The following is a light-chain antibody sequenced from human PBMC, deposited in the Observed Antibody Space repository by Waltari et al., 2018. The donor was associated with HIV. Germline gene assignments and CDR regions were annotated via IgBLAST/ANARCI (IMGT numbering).Light chain of an antibody. Sequence: DIQMTQSLSSLSASVGDRVTITCQASQDISNYLNWYQQKPGKAPKLLIYDASNLETGVPSRFSGSGSGTDFTFTISSLQPEDIATYYCQQYDNLPPRRTFGPGTKVDIK. V-gene: IGKV1-33*01. J-gene: IGKJ3*01. CDR2: DAS. CDR3: QQYDNLPPRRT. CDR1: QDISNY.